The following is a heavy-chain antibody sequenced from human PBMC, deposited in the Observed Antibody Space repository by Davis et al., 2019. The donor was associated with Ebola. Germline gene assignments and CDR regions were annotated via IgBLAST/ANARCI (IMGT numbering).Heavy chain of an antibody. V-gene: IGHV3-48*03. CDR2: ISSSGSTI. CDR3: ARAAEELWLYFDY. J-gene: IGHJ4*02. D-gene: IGHD5-18*01. Sequence: PGGSLRLSCAASGFTFSSYEMNWVRQAPGKGLEWVSYISSSGSTIYYADSVKGRFTISRDNAKNSLYLQMNSLRAEDTAVYYCARAAEELWLYFDYWGQGTLVTVSS. CDR1: GFTFSSYE.